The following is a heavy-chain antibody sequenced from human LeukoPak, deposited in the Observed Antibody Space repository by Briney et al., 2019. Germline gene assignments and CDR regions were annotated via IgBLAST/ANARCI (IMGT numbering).Heavy chain of an antibody. CDR1: GGTFSSYA. CDR3: ARPTYSSSYYFDY. J-gene: IGHJ4*02. V-gene: IGHV1-69*01. Sequence: ASVKVSCKASGGTFSSYAISWVRQAPGQGLEWMGGIIPIFGTANYAQKFQGRVTITADESTSTAYMELSSLRTEDTAVYYCARPTYSSSYYFDYWGQGTLVTVSS. CDR2: IIPIFGTA. D-gene: IGHD6-6*01.